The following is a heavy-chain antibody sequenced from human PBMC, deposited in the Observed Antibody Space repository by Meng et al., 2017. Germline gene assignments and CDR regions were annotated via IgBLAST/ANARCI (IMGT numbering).Heavy chain of an antibody. CDR1: GGSISSGGYY. Sequence: LRLSCTVSGGSISSGGYYWSWIRRHPGKGLEWIGYIYYSGSTYYNPSLKSRVTISVDTSKNQFSLKLSSVTAADTAVYYCAREVADIVVVVAAHDAFDIWGQGTMVTVSS. D-gene: IGHD2-15*01. V-gene: IGHV4-31*03. J-gene: IGHJ3*02. CDR2: IYYSGST. CDR3: AREVADIVVVVAAHDAFDI.